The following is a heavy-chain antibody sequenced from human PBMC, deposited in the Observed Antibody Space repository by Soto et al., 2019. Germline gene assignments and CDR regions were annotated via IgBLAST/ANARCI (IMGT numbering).Heavy chain of an antibody. CDR2: IYPGDSDT. CDR3: ARDEFSGSFNPYNWFDP. Sequence: PGESLKISCKGSGYSFTSYWIGWVRQMPGKGLEWMGIIYPGDSDTRYSPSFQGQGTISADKSISTAYLQWSSLKASDTAMYYCARDEFSGSFNPYNWFDPWGQGTPVTVSS. D-gene: IGHD1-26*01. CDR1: GYSFTSYW. V-gene: IGHV5-51*01. J-gene: IGHJ5*02.